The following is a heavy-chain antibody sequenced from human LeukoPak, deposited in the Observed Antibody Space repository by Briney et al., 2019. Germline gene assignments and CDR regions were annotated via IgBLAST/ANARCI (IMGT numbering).Heavy chain of an antibody. CDR1: GYTFTSYG. J-gene: IGHJ6*03. CDR3: ARVGPHPQDLRFLEWSLYYMDV. Sequence: GASVKVSCKASGYTFTSYGISWVRQAPGQGLEWMGWISAYNGNTNYAQKLQGRVTMTTDTSTSIAYMELRSLRPDDTAVYYCARVGPHPQDLRFLEWSLYYMDVWGKGTTVTVSS. D-gene: IGHD3-3*01. V-gene: IGHV1-18*01. CDR2: ISAYNGNT.